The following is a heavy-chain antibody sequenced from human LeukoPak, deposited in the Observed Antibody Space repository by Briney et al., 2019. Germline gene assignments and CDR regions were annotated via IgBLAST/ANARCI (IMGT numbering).Heavy chain of an antibody. J-gene: IGHJ5*02. CDR1: GFTFSSHW. D-gene: IGHD6-19*01. Sequence: PGGSLRLSCAASGFTFSSHWMNWVRQAPGKGLEWVANINQDGSVKYYVDSVKGRFPISRDNAKNSIYLQMNSLRAEDTAVYYCARGMTVAANWFDPWGQGTLVTVSS. CDR2: INQDGSVK. CDR3: ARGMTVAANWFDP. V-gene: IGHV3-7*05.